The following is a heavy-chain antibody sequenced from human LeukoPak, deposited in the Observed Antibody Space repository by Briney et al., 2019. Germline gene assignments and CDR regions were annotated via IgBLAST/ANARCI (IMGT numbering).Heavy chain of an antibody. J-gene: IGHJ4*02. CDR2: IHFSGST. Sequence: SETLSLTCAVYGESLSKYYWSWIRQPPGKGLEWIGSIHFSGSTNYNPSLRSRVTISVDTSKNQLSLKLSSVTAADTAVYYCARDLGGIYFDYWGQGTLVTVSS. V-gene: IGHV4-59*01. D-gene: IGHD1-26*01. CDR1: GESLSKYY. CDR3: ARDLGGIYFDY.